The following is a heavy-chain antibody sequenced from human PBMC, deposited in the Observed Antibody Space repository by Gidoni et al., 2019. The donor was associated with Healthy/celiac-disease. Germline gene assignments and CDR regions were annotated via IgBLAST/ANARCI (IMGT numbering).Heavy chain of an antibody. CDR2: ISYDGSNK. J-gene: IGHJ3*02. D-gene: IGHD1-26*01. CDR3: ATPMNGRRVIDAFDI. CDR1: RFIFSSYA. V-gene: IGHV3-30-3*01. Sequence: QVQLVESGGGVVQPGRSLRLPCAASRFIFSSYAMHWVRQAPGKGLDWVAVISYDGSNKYYADSVKGRFTISRDNSKNTLYLQMNSLRAEDTAVYYCATPMNGRRVIDAFDIWDQGTMVTVSS.